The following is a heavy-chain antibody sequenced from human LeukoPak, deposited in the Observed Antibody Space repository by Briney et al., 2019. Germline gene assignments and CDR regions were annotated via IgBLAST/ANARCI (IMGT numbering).Heavy chain of an antibody. D-gene: IGHD6-25*01. Sequence: ASVNVSCKVSGYTLTELSMHWVRQAPGKGLEGMGGFDPEDGETIYAQKFQGRVTMTEDTSTDTAYMELSSLRSEDTAVYYCATAPYSSGAFDYWGQGTLVTVSS. V-gene: IGHV1-24*01. CDR3: ATAPYSSGAFDY. CDR2: FDPEDGET. CDR1: GYTLTELS. J-gene: IGHJ4*02.